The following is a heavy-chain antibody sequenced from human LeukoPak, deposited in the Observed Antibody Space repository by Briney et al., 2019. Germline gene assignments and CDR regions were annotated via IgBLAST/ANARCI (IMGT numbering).Heavy chain of an antibody. CDR3: ARGRPGASHSNENWYDP. CDR1: AFTFSSYD. Sequence: GGSLRLSCAASAFTFSSYDMQWVRQATGKGLEWVSAIGTAGDTYYPGSVKGRFTISRENAKNSLYLQMNSLRAGDTAVYYCARGRPGASHSNENWYDPWGQGTLATVSS. D-gene: IGHD6-6*01. J-gene: IGHJ5*02. CDR2: IGTAGDT. V-gene: IGHV3-13*01.